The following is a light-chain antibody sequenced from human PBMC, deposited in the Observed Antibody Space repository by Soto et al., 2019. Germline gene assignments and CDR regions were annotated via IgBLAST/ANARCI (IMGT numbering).Light chain of an antibody. Sequence: EIVLTQSPGTLSLSPGARATLSCRASQSISSSYLAWYQQKPGQAPRLLIYGASTRATGIPDRFSGSGSGTDLTITISRLESEDVAVYDGQQYGSSPRTFGQGTKVDIK. CDR3: QQYGSSPRT. V-gene: IGKV3-20*01. CDR1: QSISSSY. J-gene: IGKJ1*01. CDR2: GAS.